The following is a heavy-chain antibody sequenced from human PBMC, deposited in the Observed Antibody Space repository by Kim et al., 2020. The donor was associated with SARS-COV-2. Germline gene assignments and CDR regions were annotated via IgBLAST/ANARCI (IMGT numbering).Heavy chain of an antibody. V-gene: IGHV3-48*02. CDR3: ARDHESPGDPVMEV. Sequence: GGSLRLSCAASGFNFKAYSFSWVRQAPGKGLEWISYIGITGSRIYNADSVKGRFTISRDSARNSVYLQMNDLRDEDTAVYYCARDHESPGDPVMEVWGQGTTVTVSS. D-gene: IGHD3-10*01. CDR1: GFNFKAYS. CDR2: IGITGSRI. J-gene: IGHJ6*02.